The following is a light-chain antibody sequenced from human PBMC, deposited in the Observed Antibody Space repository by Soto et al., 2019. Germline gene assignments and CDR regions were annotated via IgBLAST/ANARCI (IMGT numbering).Light chain of an antibody. CDR3: QQYYNWWT. V-gene: IGKV3-15*01. CDR2: GAS. CDR1: QSVGSS. Sequence: EMVLTQSPATLSLSPGESATLSCRASQSVGSSLAWFQQKPGQAPRLLIYGASSRATGIPARFSGGGSGTEFTLTISSLQSEDFAVYYCQQYYNWWTFGQGTKVDIK. J-gene: IGKJ1*01.